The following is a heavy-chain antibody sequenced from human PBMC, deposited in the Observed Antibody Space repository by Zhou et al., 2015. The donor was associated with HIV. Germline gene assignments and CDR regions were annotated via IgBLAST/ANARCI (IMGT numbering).Heavy chain of an antibody. Sequence: SYAISWVRQAPGQGLEWMGGIIPIFGTANYAQKFQGRVTITADESTSTAYMELSSLRSEDTAVYYCASGYVRGVIDYWGQGTLVTVSS. D-gene: IGHD3-10*01. V-gene: IGHV1-69*01. CDR3: ASGYVRGVIDY. CDR1: SYA. J-gene: IGHJ4*02. CDR2: IIPIFGTA.